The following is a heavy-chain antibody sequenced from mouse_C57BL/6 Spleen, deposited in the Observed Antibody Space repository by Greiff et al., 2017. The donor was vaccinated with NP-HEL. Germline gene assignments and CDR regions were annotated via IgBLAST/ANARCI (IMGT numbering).Heavy chain of an antibody. CDR2: IDPSDSYT. J-gene: IGHJ2*01. CDR3: ARGYYGSSFHYFDY. CDR1: GYTFTSYW. Sequence: QVQLQQPGAELVRPGTSVKLSCKASGYTFTSYWMHWVKQRPGQGLEWIGVIDPSDSYTNYNQKFKGKATLTVDTSSSTAYMQLSSLTSEDSAVYYCARGYYGSSFHYFDYWGQGTTLTVSS. V-gene: IGHV1-59*01. D-gene: IGHD1-1*01.